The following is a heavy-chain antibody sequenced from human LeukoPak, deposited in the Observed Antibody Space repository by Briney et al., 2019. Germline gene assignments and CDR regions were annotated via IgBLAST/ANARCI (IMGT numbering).Heavy chain of an antibody. V-gene: IGHV1-69*01. Sequence: SVKVSCKASGGTFSSYAISWVGQAPGQGLEWMGGIIPIFGTANYAQKFQGRVTITADESTSTAYMELSSLRSEDTAVYYCASSVPPNWFDPWGQGTLVTVSS. J-gene: IGHJ5*02. CDR1: GGTFSSYA. CDR2: IIPIFGTA. CDR3: ASSVPPNWFDP.